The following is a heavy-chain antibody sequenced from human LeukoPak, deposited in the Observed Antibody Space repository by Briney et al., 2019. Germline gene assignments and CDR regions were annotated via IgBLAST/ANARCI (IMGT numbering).Heavy chain of an antibody. CDR3: ARGSRITMIVVVITLGGFDY. CDR2: INPNSGGT. CDR1: GYTFTGYY. D-gene: IGHD3-22*01. Sequence: ASVKVSCKASGYTFTGYYMHWVRQAPGQGREWMGWINPNSGGTNYAQKFQGRVTMTRDTSISTAYMELSRLRSDDTAVYYCARGSRITMIVVVITLGGFDYWGQGTLVTVSS. J-gene: IGHJ4*02. V-gene: IGHV1-2*02.